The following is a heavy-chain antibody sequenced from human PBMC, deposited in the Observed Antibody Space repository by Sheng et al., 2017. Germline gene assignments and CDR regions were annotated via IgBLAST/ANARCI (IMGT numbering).Heavy chain of an antibody. CDR1: GYSISSGYY. J-gene: IGHJ3*02. CDR2: IHHSGTT. CDR3: ARPIAAGDFYDAFDI. D-gene: IGHD6-13*01. V-gene: IGHV4-38-2*02. Sequence: QVQLQESGPGLVKPLEALSLTCTVSGYSISSGYYWGWIRQPPGKGREWIATIHHSGTTFYNPSLKSRITVSVDTSKNQFSLKLSSVTAADTAVYFCARPIAAGDFYDAFDIWGQGTMVTVSS.